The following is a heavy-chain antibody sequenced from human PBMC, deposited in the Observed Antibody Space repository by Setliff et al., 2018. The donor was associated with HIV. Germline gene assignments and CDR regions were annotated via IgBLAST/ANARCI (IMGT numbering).Heavy chain of an antibody. CDR3: ARGAPPHYCGGDCYL. Sequence: GGSLRLSCAASGFTFDDYGMSWVRQAPGKGLEWVSGISWNSGSIGYADSVKGRFTISRDNAKNSLYLQMNSLRAEDTALYYCARGAPPHYCGGDCYLWGQGTQVTVSS. CDR1: GFTFDDYG. V-gene: IGHV3-20*04. D-gene: IGHD2-21*02. J-gene: IGHJ5*02. CDR2: ISWNSGSI.